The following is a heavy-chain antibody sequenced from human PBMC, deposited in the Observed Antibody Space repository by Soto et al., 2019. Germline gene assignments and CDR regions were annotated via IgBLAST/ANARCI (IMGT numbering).Heavy chain of an antibody. CDR1: GFTFITIG. Sequence: GAPVKGSRKASGFTFITIGISWVRQAPGQGLEWMGWIRAYNGNTKYAQKLQGRVTMTTDTSTSTAYMELRSLRSDDTAVYYCARSSGSYYPFDYWGQGTLVTVSS. CDR3: ARSSGSYYPFDY. V-gene: IGHV1-18*01. D-gene: IGHD1-26*01. CDR2: IRAYNGNT. J-gene: IGHJ4*02.